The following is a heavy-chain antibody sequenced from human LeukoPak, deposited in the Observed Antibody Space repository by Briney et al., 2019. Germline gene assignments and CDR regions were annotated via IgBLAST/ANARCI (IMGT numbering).Heavy chain of an antibody. CDR3: ARVSGDSSGYLDY. J-gene: IGHJ4*02. V-gene: IGHV4-34*01. CDR2: INHSGST. CDR1: GGSFSGYY. D-gene: IGHD3-22*01. Sequence: PSETLSLTCAVYGGSFSGYYWSWIRQPPGKGLEWIGEINHSGSTNYNPSLKSRVTISVDTSKNQFSLKLSSVTAADTAVYYCARVSGDSSGYLDYWGQGTLVTVSS.